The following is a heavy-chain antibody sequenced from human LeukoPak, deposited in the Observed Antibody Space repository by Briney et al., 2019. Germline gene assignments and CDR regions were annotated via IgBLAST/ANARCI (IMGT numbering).Heavy chain of an antibody. V-gene: IGHV3-53*01. J-gene: IGHJ3*02. CDR1: GFTVSSNY. D-gene: IGHD5-24*01. CDR2: IYSGGST. Sequence: GGSLRLSCAASGFTVSSNYMSWVRQAPGKGLEWVSVIYSGGSTYYADSVKGRFTISRDNSKNTLYLQMNGLRAEDTAVYYCARDPGGGYNNYAFDIWGQGTMVTVSS. CDR3: ARDPGGGYNNYAFDI.